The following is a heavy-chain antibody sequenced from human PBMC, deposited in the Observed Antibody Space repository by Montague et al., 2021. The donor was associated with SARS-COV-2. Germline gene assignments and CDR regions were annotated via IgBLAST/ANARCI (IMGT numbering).Heavy chain of an antibody. J-gene: IGHJ6*02. D-gene: IGHD6-19*01. CDR1: GGSISSSNW. Sequence: SETLFLTCAVSGGSISSSNWWSWVRQPPGKGLEWIGEIYHSGSTNYNPSLKSRVTISVDKSKNQFSLKLSAVTAADTAVYYCARSRGNLQWPFYYYYGMDVWGQGTTVTVSS. CDR2: IYHSGST. V-gene: IGHV4-4*02. CDR3: ARSRGNLQWPFYYYYGMDV.